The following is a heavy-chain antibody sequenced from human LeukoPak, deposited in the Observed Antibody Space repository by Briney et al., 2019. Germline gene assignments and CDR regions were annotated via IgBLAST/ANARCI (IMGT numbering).Heavy chain of an antibody. CDR1: GFTFSNYA. V-gene: IGHV3-23*01. CDR2: ISGSGDST. J-gene: IGHJ4*02. CDR3: AKFGVAGSAYFDY. D-gene: IGHD6-19*01. Sequence: GGSLRLSCAASGFTFSNYAMRWVRQAPGKGLEWVSGISGSGDSTYYADSVKGRFTISRDNSKNTLYLQMNSLRAEDTAVYYCAKFGVAGSAYFDYWGQGTLVTVSS.